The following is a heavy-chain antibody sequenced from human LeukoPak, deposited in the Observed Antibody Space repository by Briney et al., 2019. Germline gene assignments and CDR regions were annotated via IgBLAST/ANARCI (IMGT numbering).Heavy chain of an antibody. D-gene: IGHD3-22*01. CDR2: ISSSGSTI. Sequence: GGSLRLSCAASGFTFSDYYMCWIRQAPGKGLEWVSYISSSGSTIYYADSVKGRFTISRDNAKNSLYLQMNSLRAEDTAVYYCARRITMIVVAADYWGQGTLVTVSS. J-gene: IGHJ4*02. CDR3: ARRITMIVVAADY. V-gene: IGHV3-11*01. CDR1: GFTFSDYY.